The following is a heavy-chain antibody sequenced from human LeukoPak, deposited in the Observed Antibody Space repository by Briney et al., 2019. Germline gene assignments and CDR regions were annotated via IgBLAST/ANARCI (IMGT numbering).Heavy chain of an antibody. Sequence: GALVKVSCKASGYTFTGYYMHWVRQAPGQGLEWMGRIIPIFGTANYAQKFQGRVTITTDESTSTAYMELSSLRSEDTAVYYCARDPPMIEYGGSAFDIWGQGTMVTVSS. CDR3: ARDPPMIEYGGSAFDI. V-gene: IGHV1-69*05. CDR1: GYTFTGYY. CDR2: IIPIFGTA. J-gene: IGHJ3*02. D-gene: IGHD3-22*01.